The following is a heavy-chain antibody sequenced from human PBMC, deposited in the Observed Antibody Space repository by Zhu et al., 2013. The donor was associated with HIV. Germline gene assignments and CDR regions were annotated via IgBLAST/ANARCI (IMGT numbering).Heavy chain of an antibody. CDR1: GGTFSSYA. V-gene: IGHV1-69*01. CDR2: IIPIFGTA. D-gene: IGHD2-8*01. CDR3: ARYVELFRTNGAEGFDY. Sequence: QVQLVQSGAEVKKPGSSVKVSCKASGGTFSSYAISWVRQAPGQGLEWMGGIIPIFGTANYAQKFQGRVTITADESTSTAYMELSSLRSEDTAVYYCARYVELFRTNGAEGFDYWGQGTLVTVSS. J-gene: IGHJ4*02.